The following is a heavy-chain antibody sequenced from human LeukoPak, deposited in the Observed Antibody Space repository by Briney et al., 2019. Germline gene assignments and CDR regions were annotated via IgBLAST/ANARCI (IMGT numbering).Heavy chain of an antibody. V-gene: IGHV3-30*02. Sequence: HPGGSLRLSCAASGFTFSSYGMHWVRQAPGKGLEWVAFIRYDGSNKYYADSVKGRFTISRDNSKNTLYLQMNSLRAEDTAVYYCAKDLKTVAASRRDYYYYMDVWGKGTTVTVSS. CDR1: GFTFSSYG. D-gene: IGHD6-19*01. CDR3: AKDLKTVAASRRDYYYYMDV. J-gene: IGHJ6*03. CDR2: IRYDGSNK.